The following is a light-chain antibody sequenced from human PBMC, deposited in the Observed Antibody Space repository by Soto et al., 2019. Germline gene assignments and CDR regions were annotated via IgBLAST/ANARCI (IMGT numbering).Light chain of an antibody. J-gene: IGKJ5*01. CDR2: VAS. V-gene: IGKV1-39*01. CDR1: QSVSTF. CDR3: QQSYGTPIT. Sequence: DIQMTQSPSSLSASVGDRVTITCRASQSVSTFLNWYQFKPGKAPNLLIYVASSLQSEVPSRFSGSGSGTDFTLTITSLQPEDFATYYCQQSYGTPITFGQGTRLEIK.